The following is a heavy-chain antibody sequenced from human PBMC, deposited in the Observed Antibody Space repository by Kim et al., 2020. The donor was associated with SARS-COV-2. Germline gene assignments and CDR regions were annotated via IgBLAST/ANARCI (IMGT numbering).Heavy chain of an antibody. CDR3: ARIRRTGGFVDY. J-gene: IGHJ4*02. V-gene: IGHV2-70*01. Sequence: YYSTSLKTRLTISKDTSKNKVVLTMTNMDPVDTATYYCARIRRTGGFVDYWGQGTLVTVSS. D-gene: IGHD2-2*01.